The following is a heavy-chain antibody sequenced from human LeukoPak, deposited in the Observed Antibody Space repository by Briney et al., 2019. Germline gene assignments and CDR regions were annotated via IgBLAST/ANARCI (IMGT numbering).Heavy chain of an antibody. CDR3: ARDLRYYYGSGSYMGYMDV. CDR2: IYSGGST. J-gene: IGHJ6*03. V-gene: IGHV3-66*01. CDR1: GFTVSSNY. Sequence: HPGGSLRLSCAASGFTVSSNYMSWVRQAPGKGLEWVSVIYSGGSTYYADSVKGRFTISRDNSKNTLYLQMNSLRAEDTAVYYCARDLRYYYGSGSYMGYMDVWGKGTTVTISS. D-gene: IGHD3-10*01.